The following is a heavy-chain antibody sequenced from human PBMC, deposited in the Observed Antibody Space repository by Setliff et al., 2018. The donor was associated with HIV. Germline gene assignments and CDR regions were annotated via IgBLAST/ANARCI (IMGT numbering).Heavy chain of an antibody. Sequence: PSETLSLTCAVSGPYSISSGFYWGWIRQPPGKGLEWIGNIYHSGNTYYNPSLKSRVTISVDTSKNQVSLKLRSVTAADTAVYYCARTRTIAVAGPPPEWYFDLWGRGTLVTVSS. J-gene: IGHJ2*01. CDR2: IYHSGNT. CDR1: GPYSISSGFY. D-gene: IGHD6-19*01. V-gene: IGHV4-38-2*01. CDR3: ARTRTIAVAGPPPEWYFDL.